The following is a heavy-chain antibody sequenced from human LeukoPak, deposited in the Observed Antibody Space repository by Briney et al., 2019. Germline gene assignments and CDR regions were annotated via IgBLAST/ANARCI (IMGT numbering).Heavy chain of an antibody. V-gene: IGHV4-59*01. CDR3: ARETPTGDLGFDY. J-gene: IGHJ4*02. D-gene: IGHD7-27*01. Sequence: SETLSLTCTVSGGSISSYYWSWIRQPPGKGLEWIGYIYYSGSTNYNPSLKSRVTISVDTSKNQFSLKLSSVTAADTAVYYCARETPTGDLGFDYWGQGTLVTVSS. CDR2: IYYSGST. CDR1: GGSISSYY.